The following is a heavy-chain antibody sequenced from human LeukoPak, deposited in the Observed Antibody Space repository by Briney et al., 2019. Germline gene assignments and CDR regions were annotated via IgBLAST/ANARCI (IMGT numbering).Heavy chain of an antibody. Sequence: ESGPTLVNPTETLTLTCTVSGFSLSNARMGVSWIRQPPGKALEWLAHTFSNDEKSYSTSLKSRLTISKDTSKSQVVLTMTNMDPVDTATYYCARYYGSGSFDYWGQGTLVTVSS. CDR3: ARYYGSGSFDY. J-gene: IGHJ4*02. CDR2: TFSNDEK. D-gene: IGHD3-10*01. CDR1: GFSLSNARMG. V-gene: IGHV2-26*01.